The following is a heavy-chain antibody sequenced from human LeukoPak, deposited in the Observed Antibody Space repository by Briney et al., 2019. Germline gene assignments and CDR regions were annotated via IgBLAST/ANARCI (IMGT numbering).Heavy chain of an antibody. CDR2: ISSSGTTI. CDR3: ARGWGGFDY. V-gene: IGHV3-48*01. CDR1: GFTLSSYT. Sequence: QPGGSLRLSCAASGFTLSSYTMNWVRQAPGKGLEWVSCISSSGTTIYYADSVKGRFTISRDNAKNSLFLQMNSLRAEDTAVYYCARGWGGFDYWGQGTLDTVSS. J-gene: IGHJ4*02. D-gene: IGHD3-16*01.